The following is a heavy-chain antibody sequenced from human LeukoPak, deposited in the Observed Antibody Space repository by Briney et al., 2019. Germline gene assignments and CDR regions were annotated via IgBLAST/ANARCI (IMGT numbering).Heavy chain of an antibody. CDR1: SYTFTSFG. CDR2: ISTYNGNT. D-gene: IGHD4-17*01. J-gene: IGHJ3*02. V-gene: IGHV1-18*01. CDR3: AKDYGDYVGAFDI. Sequence: ASVKVSCKASSYTFTSFGIGWVRQAPGQGLEWMGWISTYNGNTNYAQNFQGRVTMTTDTSTSTAYMELRSLRSDDTAVYYCAKDYGDYVGAFDIWGQGTMVTVSS.